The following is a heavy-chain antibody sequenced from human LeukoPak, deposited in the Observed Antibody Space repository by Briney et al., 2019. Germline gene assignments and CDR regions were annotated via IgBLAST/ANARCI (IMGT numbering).Heavy chain of an antibody. D-gene: IGHD6-13*01. CDR2: ISHSGST. Sequence: SETLSLTCSVSGGSISSYYWSWIRQPPGKGLEWIGYISHSGSTNYNPSLKSRVTISLDTSKNQVSLKLRSVTAADTAVYYCARENSNSWYLDYWGQGTLVTVSS. CDR3: ARENSNSWYLDY. CDR1: GGSISSYY. V-gene: IGHV4-59*01. J-gene: IGHJ4*02.